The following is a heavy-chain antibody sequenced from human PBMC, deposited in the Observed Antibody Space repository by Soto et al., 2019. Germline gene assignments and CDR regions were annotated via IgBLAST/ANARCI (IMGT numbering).Heavy chain of an antibody. D-gene: IGHD3-9*01. CDR2: INPNSGGT. CDR3: ARVDIVTGYYFDAFDI. CDR1: GYSFTGYY. Sequence: XSVKVSCPASGYSFTGYYMHWVRQAPGQGLEWMGWINPNSGGTNYAQKFQGRVTMTRDTSISTAYMELSRLRSDDTAVYYCARVDIVTGYYFDAFDIWGQGTMVTVSS. V-gene: IGHV1-2*02. J-gene: IGHJ3*02.